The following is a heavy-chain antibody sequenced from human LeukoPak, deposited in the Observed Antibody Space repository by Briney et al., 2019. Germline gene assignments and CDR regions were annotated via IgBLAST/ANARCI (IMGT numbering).Heavy chain of an antibody. Sequence: PSETLSLTCTVSGDSISSYQWNWVRQPPGKGPEWIGYIYYSGSTNYNPSLKSRVTISVDTSKNQFSLTLTSVTAADTAIYYCARRFDSWGQGALVTVSS. CDR1: GDSISSYQ. CDR2: IYYSGST. J-gene: IGHJ4*02. V-gene: IGHV4-59*08. CDR3: ARRFDS.